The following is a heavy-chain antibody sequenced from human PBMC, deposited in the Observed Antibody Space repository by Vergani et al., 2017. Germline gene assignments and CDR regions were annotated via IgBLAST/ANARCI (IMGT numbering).Heavy chain of an antibody. CDR2: INSDGSST. CDR3: ARDRLTAGYCSGGSCYPLDY. D-gene: IGHD2-15*01. CDR1: GFTFSSYW. Sequence: EVQLVESGGGLVQPGGSLRLSCAASGFTFSSYWMHWVRQAPGKGLVWVSRINSDGSSTSYADSVKGRFTISRDNAKNTLYLQMNSLRAEDTAVYYCARDRLTAGYCSGGSCYPLDYWGQGTLVTVAS. J-gene: IGHJ4*02. V-gene: IGHV3-74*01.